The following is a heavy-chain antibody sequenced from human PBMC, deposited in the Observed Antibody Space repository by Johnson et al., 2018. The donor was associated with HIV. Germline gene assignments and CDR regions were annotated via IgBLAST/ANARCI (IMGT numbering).Heavy chain of an antibody. CDR1: GFPFSSFA. CDR3: AKVADPYCGGDCYSWLFAFDI. J-gene: IGHJ3*02. V-gene: IGHV3-23*04. CDR2: ISGSGVST. Sequence: VQLVESGGGLVQPGGSLRLSCAASGFPFSSFAMSWVRQAPGKGLEWVSGISGSGVSTYYAASVKGRFPISRDNSKDTLFLQMDSLRPEDTAVYYCAKVADPYCGGDCYSWLFAFDIWGQGTMVTVSS. D-gene: IGHD2-21*02.